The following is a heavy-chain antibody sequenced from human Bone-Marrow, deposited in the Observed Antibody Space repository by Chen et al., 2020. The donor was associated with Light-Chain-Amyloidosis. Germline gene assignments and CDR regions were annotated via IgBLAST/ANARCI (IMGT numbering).Heavy chain of an antibody. CDR1: GGSFSGYY. J-gene: IGHJ5*02. CDR2: INHSGST. CDR3: ARGNYYDSSGYYSSWFDP. Sequence: QVQLQQWGAGLLKPSETLSLTCAVYGGSFSGYYWSWIRRPPGKGLEWIGEINHSGSTNYNPSLKSRVPISVDTSKNQFSLKLSSVTAADTAVYYCARGNYYDSSGYYSSWFDPWGQGTLVTVSS. D-gene: IGHD3-22*01. V-gene: IGHV4-34*01.